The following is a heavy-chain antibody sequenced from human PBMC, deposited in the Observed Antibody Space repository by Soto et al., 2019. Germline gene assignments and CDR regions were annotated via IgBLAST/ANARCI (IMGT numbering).Heavy chain of an antibody. J-gene: IGHJ6*02. V-gene: IGHV3-21*01. CDR2: ISSSSSYI. CDR3: ARTVVAATSFYYYYGMDV. Sequence: GGSLRLSCAASGFTFSSYSMNWVRQAPGKGLEWVSSISSSSSYIYYADSEKGRLTISRDNAKNSLYLQMNSLRAEDTAVYYCARTVVAATSFYYYYGMDVWGQGTTVTVSS. D-gene: IGHD2-15*01. CDR1: GFTFSSYS.